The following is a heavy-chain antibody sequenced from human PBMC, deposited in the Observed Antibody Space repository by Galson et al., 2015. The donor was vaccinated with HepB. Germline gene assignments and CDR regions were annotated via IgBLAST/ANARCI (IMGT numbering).Heavy chain of an antibody. CDR2: ISYGEITE. V-gene: IGHV3-30*05. CDR1: GFSFSDYG. D-gene: IGHD1-1*01. J-gene: IGHJ4*02. CDR3: ARWGGVDSPLQRSSGYFDH. Sequence: SLRLSCAGSGFSFSDYGLHWVRQAPGKGLEWVARISYGEITEDYADSVKGRSTISRDNSKSTLYLQMSSLTPEDAAIYYCARWGGVDSPLQRSSGYFDHWGQGTQVTVSS.